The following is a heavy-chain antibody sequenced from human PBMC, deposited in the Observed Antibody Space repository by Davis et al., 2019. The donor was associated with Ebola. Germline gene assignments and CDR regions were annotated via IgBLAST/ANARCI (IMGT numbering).Heavy chain of an antibody. CDR3: ARLAWTPKGFDY. D-gene: IGHD3/OR15-3a*01. Sequence: HSQTLSLTCDISGDSVSGNSGAWNWIRQSPSRGLEWLGRTYYSSKWYTDYAPSVISRISINPDTSKNQFSLQLNSVTPEDTAVYYCARLAWTPKGFDYWGQGAPVTVSS. CDR2: TYYSSKWYT. V-gene: IGHV6-1*01. J-gene: IGHJ4*02. CDR1: GDSVSGNSGA.